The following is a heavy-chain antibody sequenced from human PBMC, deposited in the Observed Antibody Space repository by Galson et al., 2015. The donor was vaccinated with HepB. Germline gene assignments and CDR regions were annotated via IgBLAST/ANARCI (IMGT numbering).Heavy chain of an antibody. J-gene: IGHJ5*02. CDR3: AKRGSKCKDGVDA. D-gene: IGHD1-26*01. V-gene: IGHV3-23*01. Sequence: SLRLSCAASGFTFSSSAMSWVRQAAGKGLEWVSVVSVSGDRTFYADSVKGRFTISRDNSKNTLYVQMNSLRAEDTAVYYCAKRGSKCKDGVDAWGQGTLVTVSS. CDR1: GFTFSSSA. CDR2: VSVSGDRT.